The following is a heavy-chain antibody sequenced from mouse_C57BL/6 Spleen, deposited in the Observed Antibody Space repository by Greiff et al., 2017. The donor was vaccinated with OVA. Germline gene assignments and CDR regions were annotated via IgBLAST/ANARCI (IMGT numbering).Heavy chain of an antibody. CDR3: TSSIYYYGSSYFFFDY. CDR1: GYTFTDYE. J-gene: IGHJ2*01. Sequence: VHLVESGAELVRPGASVTLSCKASGYTFTDYEMHWVKQTPVHGLEWIGAIDPETGGTAYNQKFKGKAILTADKSSSTAYMELRSLTSEDSAVYYCTSSIYYYGSSYFFFDYWGQGTTLTVSS. D-gene: IGHD1-1*01. V-gene: IGHV1-15*01. CDR2: IDPETGGT.